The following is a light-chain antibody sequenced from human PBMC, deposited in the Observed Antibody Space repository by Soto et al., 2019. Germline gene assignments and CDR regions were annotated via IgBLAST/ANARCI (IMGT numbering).Light chain of an antibody. CDR2: AAS. V-gene: IGKV1-39*01. CDR3: HQSFGTAPT. CDR1: RGISDN. Sequence: DIQMKQSQSSMSASVGARVTITCRASRGISDNLNWYQHKPGTAPNLLIYAASSLQSGLPSRFSGSGSGTDVTLTISSLQTEDGVTYYCHQSFGTAPTVGGGTKVVI. J-gene: IGKJ4*01.